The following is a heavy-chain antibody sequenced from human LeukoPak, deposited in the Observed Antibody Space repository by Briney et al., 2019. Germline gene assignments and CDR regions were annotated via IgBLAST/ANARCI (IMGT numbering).Heavy chain of an antibody. CDR1: GFTFGDYA. D-gene: IGHD3-9*01. CDR2: IRSKAYGGTT. CDR3: TRHPQAGYDILTGYYTRALYYYYGMDV. J-gene: IGHJ6*02. Sequence: GGPLRLSCTASGFTFGDYAMSWVRQAPGKGLEWVGFIRSKAYGGTTEYAASVKGRFTISRDDSKSIAYLQMNSLKTEDTAVYYCTRHPQAGYDILTGYYTRALYYYYGMDVWGQGTTVTVSS. V-gene: IGHV3-49*04.